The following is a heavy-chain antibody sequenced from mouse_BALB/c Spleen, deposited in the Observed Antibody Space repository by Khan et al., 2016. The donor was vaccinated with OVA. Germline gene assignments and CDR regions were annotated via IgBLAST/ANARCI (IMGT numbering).Heavy chain of an antibody. D-gene: IGHD4-1*01. Sequence: EVQLQESGGDLVKPGGSLKLSCAASGFTFSSYSMSWVRQTPDKRLAWVATISSGGDYTYYPDSVKGRFTISRDNAKNTLYLQMSSLKSEDTAMYYCASHLTGSFAYWGQGTLVTVSA. CDR1: GFTFSSYS. J-gene: IGHJ3*01. CDR2: ISSGGDYT. CDR3: ASHLTGSFAY. V-gene: IGHV5-6*01.